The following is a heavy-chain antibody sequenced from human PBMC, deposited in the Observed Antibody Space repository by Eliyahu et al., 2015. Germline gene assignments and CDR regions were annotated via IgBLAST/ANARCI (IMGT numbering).Heavy chain of an antibody. Sequence: EVQLVESGGGLVQPGRSLXLSCXASGFXFXAXAXHWVRQAPGKGLEWVSGISWNSGSIGYADSVKGRFTISRDNAKNSLYLQMNSLRAEDTALYYCAKVLLPAGPNYYYYGMDVWGQGTTVTVSS. J-gene: IGHJ6*02. CDR2: ISWNSGSI. V-gene: IGHV3-9*01. D-gene: IGHD2-2*01. CDR3: AKVLLPAGPNYYYYGMDV. CDR1: GFXFXAXA.